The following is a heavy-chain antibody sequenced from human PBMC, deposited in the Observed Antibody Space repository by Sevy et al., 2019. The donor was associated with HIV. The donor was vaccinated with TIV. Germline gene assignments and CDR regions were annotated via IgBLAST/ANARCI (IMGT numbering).Heavy chain of an antibody. Sequence: GGSLRLSCAASGFTFSDYYMSWIRQAPGKGLEWVSYISSSGSTIYYADSVKGRFTISRDNAKNSLYLQMNSLRAEDTAVYYCARALLFSSTSAHLDYWGQGTLVTVSS. J-gene: IGHJ4*02. D-gene: IGHD2-2*01. CDR2: ISSSGSTI. CDR1: GFTFSDYY. V-gene: IGHV3-11*04. CDR3: ARALLFSSTSAHLDY.